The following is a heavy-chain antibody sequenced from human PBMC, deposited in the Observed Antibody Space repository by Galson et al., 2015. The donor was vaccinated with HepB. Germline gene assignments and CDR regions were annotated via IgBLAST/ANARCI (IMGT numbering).Heavy chain of an antibody. CDR2: ISWNSGDI. CDR1: GFSFDDYA. J-gene: IGHJ4*02. V-gene: IGHV3-9*01. Sequence: SLRLSCAASGFSFDDYAMHWVRHAPGKGLEWVSGISWNSGDIDYADSVRGRFTISRDNAKNSLYLQMNSLRPEDTALYYCANHFDWGQGTLVTVSS. D-gene: IGHD3-3*02. CDR3: ANHFD.